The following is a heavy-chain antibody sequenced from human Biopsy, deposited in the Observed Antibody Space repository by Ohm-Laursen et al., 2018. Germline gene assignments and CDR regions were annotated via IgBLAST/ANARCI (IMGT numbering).Heavy chain of an antibody. CDR2: ISNSGTT. J-gene: IGHJ4*02. Sequence: SDTLSLTCTLSGASVRSHFLTWIRQPPGKGPQWIGSISNSGTTKSSPSLKSRVNISLHTSKNQLSLKLTSVTAADTAVYYCARLSTLFGVADFTDDWGQGTLVTVSS. D-gene: IGHD3-3*01. CDR3: ARLSTLFGVADFTDD. V-gene: IGHV4-59*08. CDR1: GASVRSHF.